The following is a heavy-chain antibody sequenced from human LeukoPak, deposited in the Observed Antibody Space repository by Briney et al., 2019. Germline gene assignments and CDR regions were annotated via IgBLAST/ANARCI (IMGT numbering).Heavy chain of an antibody. J-gene: IGHJ4*02. CDR3: ARDRVANLDY. Sequence: GGSLRLSCAASGFTFSSYGMHWVRQAPGKGLEWVAFIRYDGSDKYYADSVKGRFTISRDNSKNTLYLQMNSLRAEDTAVYYCARDRVANLDYWGQGTLVTVSS. V-gene: IGHV3-30*02. CDR2: IRYDGSDK. CDR1: GFTFSSYG. D-gene: IGHD5-12*01.